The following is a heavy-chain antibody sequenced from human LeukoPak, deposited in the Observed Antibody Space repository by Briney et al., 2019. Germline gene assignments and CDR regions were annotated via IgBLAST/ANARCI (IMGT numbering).Heavy chain of an antibody. V-gene: IGHV3-23*01. CDR1: GFTFSDYY. CDR2: ISGSGGST. Sequence: GGSLRLSCAASGFTFSDYYMSWVRQAPGKGLEWVSAISGSGGSTYYADSMKGRFTISRDNSKNTLYLQMNSLRADDTAVYYCAKRFGSGSYEVAFDYWGQGTLVTVSS. J-gene: IGHJ4*02. CDR3: AKRFGSGSYEVAFDY. D-gene: IGHD3-10*01.